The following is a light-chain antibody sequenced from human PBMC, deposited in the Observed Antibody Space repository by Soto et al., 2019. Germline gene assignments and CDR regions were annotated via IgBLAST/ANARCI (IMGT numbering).Light chain of an antibody. CDR2: ANN. CDR1: SSNSGSNT. Sequence: QSVLTQPPSASGTPGQRVTISCSGSSSNSGSNTVNWYQQPPGTAPKLLIHANNQRPSGVPDRFSGSKSGTSASLAISWLQSEEADYYCAAWDDSLNGYVFGTGTKVTVL. V-gene: IGLV1-44*01. CDR3: AAWDDSLNGYV. J-gene: IGLJ1*01.